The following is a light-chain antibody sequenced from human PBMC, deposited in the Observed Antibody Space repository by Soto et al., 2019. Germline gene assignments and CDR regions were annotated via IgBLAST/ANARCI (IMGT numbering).Light chain of an antibody. CDR1: QTISSW. CDR3: QLYNSYSEA. V-gene: IGKV1-5*03. J-gene: IGKJ1*01. CDR2: KAS. Sequence: DNQMTKSPSTLSGSVGDRVTITCRASQTISSWLAWYQQKPGKAPKLLIYKASTLKSGVPSRFSGSGSGTEFTLTISSLQPDDFATYYCQLYNSYSEAFGQGTKVDIK.